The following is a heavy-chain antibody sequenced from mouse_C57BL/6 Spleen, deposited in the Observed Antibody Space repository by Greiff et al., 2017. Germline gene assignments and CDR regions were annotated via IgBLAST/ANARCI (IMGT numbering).Heavy chain of an antibody. CDR2: ISSGGDYI. J-gene: IGHJ2*01. CDR3: TRDPYGDDEGYFDY. V-gene: IGHV5-9-1*02. Sequence: EVKLLESGEGLVKPGGSLKLSCAASGFTFSSYAMSWVRQTPEKRLEWVAYISSGGDYIYYADTVKGRFTISRDNARNTLYLQMSSLKSEDTAMYYCTRDPYGDDEGYFDYWGQGTTLTVSS. CDR1: GFTFSSYA. D-gene: IGHD2-2*01.